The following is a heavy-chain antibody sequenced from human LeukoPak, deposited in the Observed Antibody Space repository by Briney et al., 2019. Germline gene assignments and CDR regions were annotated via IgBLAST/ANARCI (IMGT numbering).Heavy chain of an antibody. CDR2: MNPNSGNT. V-gene: IGHV1-8*03. Sequence: ASVKVSCKASGGTFSSYAISWVRQAPGQGLEWMGGMNPNSGNTGYAQKFQGRVTITRNTSISTAYMELSSLRSEDTAVYYCARGYYYDSSGAFDIWGQGTMVTVSS. CDR3: ARGYYYDSSGAFDI. CDR1: GGTFSSYA. D-gene: IGHD3-22*01. J-gene: IGHJ3*02.